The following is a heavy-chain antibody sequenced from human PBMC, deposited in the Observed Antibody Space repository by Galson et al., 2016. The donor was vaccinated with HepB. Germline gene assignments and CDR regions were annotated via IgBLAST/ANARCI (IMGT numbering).Heavy chain of an antibody. J-gene: IGHJ5*02. Sequence: TLSLTCTVSGGSISSGGYYWSWIRQHPGKGLEWIGYIYYSASTYYNPSLKSRVTISVDTSKNQFSLKLSSVTAADTAVYYCASSGYSSSWYFSGFDPWGQGTLVTVSS. D-gene: IGHD6-13*01. V-gene: IGHV4-31*03. CDR1: GGSISSGGYY. CDR2: IYYSAST. CDR3: ASSGYSSSWYFSGFDP.